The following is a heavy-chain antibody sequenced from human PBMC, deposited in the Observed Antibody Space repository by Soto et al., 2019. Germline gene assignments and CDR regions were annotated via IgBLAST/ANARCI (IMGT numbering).Heavy chain of an antibody. V-gene: IGHV1-2*02. D-gene: IGHD5-12*01. J-gene: IGHJ4*02. Sequence: SVTVSCKASGYTFTDYFIHWVRQAPGQGLEWMGWINPDNGGTVYAQKFQGRITMARDTPVSTVYMELSGLRSGDTAVYYCTRSTQYSASLEFDFWGQGTLVTVSS. CDR3: TRSTQYSASLEFDF. CDR1: GYTFTDYF. CDR2: INPDNGGT.